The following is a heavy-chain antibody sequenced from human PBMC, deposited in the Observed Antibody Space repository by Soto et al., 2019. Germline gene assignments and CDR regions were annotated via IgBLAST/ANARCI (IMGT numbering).Heavy chain of an antibody. CDR1: GGSISSGDYY. Sequence: QVQLQESGPGLVKPSQTLSLTCTVSGGSISSGDYYWSWIRQPPGKGLEWIGYIYYSGSTYYHPSLESRVTKSVDTSKNQFSLRLSSVTAADMAVYYCAREPLCGDYSVRAFDIWGQGTMVTVSS. J-gene: IGHJ3*02. D-gene: IGHD4-17*01. CDR2: IYYSGST. V-gene: IGHV4-30-4*01. CDR3: AREPLCGDYSVRAFDI.